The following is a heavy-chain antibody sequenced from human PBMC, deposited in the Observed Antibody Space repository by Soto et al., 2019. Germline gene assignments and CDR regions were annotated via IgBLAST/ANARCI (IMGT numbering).Heavy chain of an antibody. J-gene: IGHJ4*02. CDR3: ARERDVYKLFDY. D-gene: IGHD1-1*01. Sequence: GASVKVSCKASGGTFSSYAISWVRQAPGQGLEWMGGIIPIFGTANYAQKFQGRVTITADESTSTAYMELSALKSEDTAIYYCARERDVYKLFDYWGQGTLVTVSS. V-gene: IGHV1-69*13. CDR2: IIPIFGTA. CDR1: GGTFSSYA.